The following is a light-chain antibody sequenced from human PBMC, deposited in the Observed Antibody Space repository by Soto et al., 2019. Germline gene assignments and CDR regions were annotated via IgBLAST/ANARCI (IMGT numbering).Light chain of an antibody. CDR3: SSYTSSSTYV. V-gene: IGLV2-14*01. Sequence: QSALTQPASVSGSPGQSITISCTGTSSDVGGYNFVSRYQQHPGKAPKLMIYDVSNRPSVVSDRFSGSKSGSTASLTISGLQAEDEAEYYCSSYTSSSTYVFGTGTKLTVL. CDR1: SSDVGGYNF. J-gene: IGLJ1*01. CDR2: DVS.